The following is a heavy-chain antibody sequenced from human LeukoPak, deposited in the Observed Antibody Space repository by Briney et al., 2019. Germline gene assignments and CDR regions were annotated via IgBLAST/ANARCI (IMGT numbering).Heavy chain of an antibody. V-gene: IGHV1-69*01. D-gene: IGHD2-2*01. Sequence: SVKVSCKASGGTFSSYAISWVRQAPGQGLEWMGGIIPIFGTANYGQKFQGRVTITADESTSTAYMELSSLRSEDTAVYYCARGVWYCSSTSCPSPDYWGQGTLVTVSS. CDR3: ARGVWYCSSTSCPSPDY. J-gene: IGHJ4*02. CDR2: IIPIFGTA. CDR1: GGTFSSYA.